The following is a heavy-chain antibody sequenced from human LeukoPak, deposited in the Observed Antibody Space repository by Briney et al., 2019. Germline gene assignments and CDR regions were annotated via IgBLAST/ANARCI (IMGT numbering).Heavy chain of an antibody. CDR2: ISPNSGGT. Sequence: GASVKVSCKASGYTFTGYYMHWVRQAPGQGLEWMGRISPNSGGTNYAQKFQGRVTMTRDTSISTAYMELSRLRSDDTAVYYCARIPQIYCSGGSCYSLLYWGQGTLVTVSS. J-gene: IGHJ4*02. D-gene: IGHD2-15*01. CDR3: ARIPQIYCSGGSCYSLLY. V-gene: IGHV1-2*06. CDR1: GYTFTGYY.